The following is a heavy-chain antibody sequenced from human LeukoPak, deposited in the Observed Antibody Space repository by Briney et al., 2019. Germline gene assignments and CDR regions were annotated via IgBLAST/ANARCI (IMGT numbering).Heavy chain of an antibody. CDR3: TTGPNYDILTGYNY. Sequence: GRSLRLSCTASGFIFSDYAMSWVRQAPGKGLEWVGRIKSKTDGGTTDYAAPVKGRFTISRDDSKNTLYLQMNSLKTEDTALYYCTTGPNYDILTGYNYWGQGTLVTVSS. CDR1: GFIFSDYA. V-gene: IGHV3-15*01. J-gene: IGHJ4*02. CDR2: IKSKTDGGTT. D-gene: IGHD3-9*01.